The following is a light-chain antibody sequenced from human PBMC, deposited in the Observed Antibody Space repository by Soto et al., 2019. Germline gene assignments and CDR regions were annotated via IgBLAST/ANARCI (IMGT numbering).Light chain of an antibody. CDR3: LRYGDSPPAYT. Sequence: EIVLTQSPGTVSLSPGERATLSCRASQNVSSRNLAWYRQKPGQAPSLLIFGASNRATGIPDRFSGSGSGTDFTLTISRLEPEDCAVYYCLRYGDSPPAYTFGQGTKLEIK. V-gene: IGKV3-20*01. CDR1: QNVSSRN. CDR2: GAS. J-gene: IGKJ2*01.